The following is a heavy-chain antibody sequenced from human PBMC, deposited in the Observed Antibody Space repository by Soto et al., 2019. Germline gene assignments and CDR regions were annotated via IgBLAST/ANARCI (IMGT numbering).Heavy chain of an antibody. J-gene: IGHJ6*03. Sequence: SGPTLVNPTETLTLTCTVSGFSLSNARMGVSWIRQPPGKALEWLAHIFSNDEKSYSTSLKSRLTISKDTSKSQVVLTMTNMDPVDTATYYCARIFRTGTTFDYYYYMDVWGKGTTVTVSS. V-gene: IGHV2-26*01. CDR3: ARIFRTGTTFDYYYYMDV. D-gene: IGHD1-7*01. CDR2: IFSNDEK. CDR1: GFSLSNARMG.